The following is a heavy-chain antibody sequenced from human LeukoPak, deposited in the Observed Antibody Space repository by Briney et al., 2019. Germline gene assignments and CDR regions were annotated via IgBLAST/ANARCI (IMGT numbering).Heavy chain of an antibody. Sequence: GDSLRLSCAASGFTFTNFAVGWVRQAPGSALEWVSRIGGSGDTYYADSVKGRFTISRDISKNTLYLQLSSLRADDTAVYYCAKDGSGWSYDSWGQGTLVTVSS. CDR2: IGGSGDT. J-gene: IGHJ5*01. V-gene: IGHV3-23*01. CDR3: AKDGSGWSYDS. CDR1: GFTFTNFA. D-gene: IGHD3-10*01.